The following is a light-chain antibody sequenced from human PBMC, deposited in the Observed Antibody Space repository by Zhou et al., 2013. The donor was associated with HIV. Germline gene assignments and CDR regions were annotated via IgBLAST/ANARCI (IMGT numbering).Light chain of an antibody. Sequence: EIVMTQSPATLSVSPGERATLSCRASQSVSTNLAWYQQKPGQAPRLLIYGASTRATGIPARFSGSGSGTDFTLTISSLQSEDFAVYHCQQYGSSPITFGQGTRLEIK. V-gene: IGKV3-15*01. J-gene: IGKJ5*01. CDR1: QSVSTN. CDR2: GAS. CDR3: QQYGSSPIT.